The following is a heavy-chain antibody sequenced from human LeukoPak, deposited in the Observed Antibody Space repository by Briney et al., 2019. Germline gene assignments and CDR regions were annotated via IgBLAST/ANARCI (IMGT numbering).Heavy chain of an antibody. CDR1: GGSISSYY. V-gene: IGHV4-59*01. CDR2: VYYSGST. D-gene: IGHD3-3*01. Sequence: SETLSLTCTVSGGSISSYYWSWLRQPPGKGLEWIGYVYYSGSTKYNPSFKSRVIISEDTSKNQFSLKLSSVTAADTAVYYCARDLGRGFFNGLDVWGQGTTVTVSS. J-gene: IGHJ6*02. CDR3: ARDLGRGFFNGLDV.